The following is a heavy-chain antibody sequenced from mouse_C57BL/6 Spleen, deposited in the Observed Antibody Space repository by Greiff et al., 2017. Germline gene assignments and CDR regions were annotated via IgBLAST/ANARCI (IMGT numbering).Heavy chain of an antibody. D-gene: IGHD2-12*01. CDR3: ARRAYDGDYFGY. CDR2: INPSSGYT. Sequence: QVQLKESGAELVKPGASVKLSCKASGYTFTSYWMHWVKQRPGQGLEWIGYINPSSGYTKYNQKFKDKATLTADKSSCTAYMQLSSLAYEDSAVYYCARRAYDGDYFGYWGQGTTLTVSS. V-gene: IGHV1-7*01. CDR1: GYTFTSYW. J-gene: IGHJ2*01.